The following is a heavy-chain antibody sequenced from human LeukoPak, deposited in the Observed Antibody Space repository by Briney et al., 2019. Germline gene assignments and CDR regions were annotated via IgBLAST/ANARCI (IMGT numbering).Heavy chain of an antibody. D-gene: IGHD3-9*01. J-gene: IGHJ3*02. Sequence: SVKVSCKASGYTFTSYGISWVRQAPGQGLEWMGWISAYNGNTNYAQKLQGRVTMTTDTSTSTAYMELRSLRSDDTAVYYCARSDWLSTSDAFDIWGQGTMVTVSS. V-gene: IGHV1-18*04. CDR1: GYTFTSYG. CDR3: ARSDWLSTSDAFDI. CDR2: ISAYNGNT.